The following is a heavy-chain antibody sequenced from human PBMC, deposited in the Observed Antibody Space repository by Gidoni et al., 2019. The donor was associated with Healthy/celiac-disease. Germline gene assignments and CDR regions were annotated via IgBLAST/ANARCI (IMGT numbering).Heavy chain of an antibody. CDR2: ISAYNGNT. CDR3: ARGPPLGVVYTPYYYYGMDV. CDR1: GYTFTSYG. J-gene: IGHJ6*02. D-gene: IGHD3-3*01. V-gene: IGHV1-18*01. Sequence: QVQLVQSGAEVKKPGASVKVSCKASGYTFTSYGIRWVRQAPGQGLEWMGWISAYNGNTNYAQKLQGRVTMTTDTSTSTAYMELRSLRSDDTAVYYCARGPPLGVVYTPYYYYGMDVWGQGTTVTVSS.